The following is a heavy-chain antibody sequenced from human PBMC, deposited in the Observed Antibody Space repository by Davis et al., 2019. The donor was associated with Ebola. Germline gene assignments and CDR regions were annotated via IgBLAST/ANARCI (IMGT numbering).Heavy chain of an antibody. V-gene: IGHV3-30*03. CDR3: ARDFGGGTFGRYFDY. CDR1: GSSFSTHG. J-gene: IGHJ4*02. Sequence: GESLKISCAVSGSSFSTHGMHWVRQAPGKGLEWVAVISDDGTYKYYADSLKGRFTISKDNSKNTLYLQMNSLRAEDTAVYYCARDFGGGTFGRYFDYWGQGTLVTVSS. D-gene: IGHD3-10*01. CDR2: ISDDGTYK.